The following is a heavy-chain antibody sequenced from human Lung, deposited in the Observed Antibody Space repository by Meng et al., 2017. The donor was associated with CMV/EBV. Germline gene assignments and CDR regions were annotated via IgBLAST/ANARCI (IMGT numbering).Heavy chain of an antibody. CDR2: ISYDGNSQ. CDR3: ARGLVGASGVF. CDR1: GFTFNTHG. Sequence: GGSLRLSCAASGFTFNTHGIHWVRQAPGKGLEWVAVISYDGNSQYYADSVKGRFTVSRDNLQMNSLRPEDTAIYYCARGLVGASGVFWGQGTLVTVSS. V-gene: IGHV3-30-3*01. J-gene: IGHJ4*02. D-gene: IGHD1-26*01.